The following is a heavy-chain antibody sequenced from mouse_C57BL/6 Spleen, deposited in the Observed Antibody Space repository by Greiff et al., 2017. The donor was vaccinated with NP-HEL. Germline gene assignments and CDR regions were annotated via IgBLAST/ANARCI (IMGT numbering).Heavy chain of an antibody. J-gene: IGHJ4*01. CDR3: ARHEGAMVTTYYYAMDY. Sequence: EVKLVESGGDLVKPGGSLKLSCAASGFTFSSYGMSWVRQTPDKRLEWVATISSGGSYTYYPDSVKGRFTISRDNAKNTLYLQMSSLKSEDTAMYYCARHEGAMVTTYYYAMDYWGQGTSVTVSS. CDR2: ISSGGSYT. D-gene: IGHD2-2*01. CDR1: GFTFSSYG. V-gene: IGHV5-6*01.